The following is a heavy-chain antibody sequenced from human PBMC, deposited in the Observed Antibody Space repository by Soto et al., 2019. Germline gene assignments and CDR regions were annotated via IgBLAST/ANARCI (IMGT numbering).Heavy chain of an antibody. J-gene: IGHJ4*02. D-gene: IGHD6-6*01. V-gene: IGHV4-38-2*01. Sequence: PSETLSLTCAVSGYSISSGYYWGWIRQPPGKGLEWIGSIYHSGSTYHNPSLKSRVTISVDTSKNQFSLKLSSVTAADTAVYYCASVAARHQNFDYWGQGTLVTVSS. CDR3: ASVAARHQNFDY. CDR2: IYHSGST. CDR1: GYSISSGYY.